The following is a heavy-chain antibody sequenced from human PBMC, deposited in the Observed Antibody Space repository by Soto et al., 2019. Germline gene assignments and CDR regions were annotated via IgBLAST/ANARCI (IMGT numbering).Heavy chain of an antibody. CDR2: IHYSGCT. J-gene: IGHJ4*01. CDR1: GGSISNGGYY. D-gene: IGHD3-10*01. V-gene: IGHV4-31*03. CDR3: ARVRGSGSYAAYYFDS. Sequence: TSETLSLTCTVSGGSISNGGYYWNWVRQHPGKGLEWIGYIHYSGCTWYNPSLESRVTISVDTSKDQFSLKLRSVTAADTAVYYCARVRGSGSYAAYYFDSWGQGTLVTVSS.